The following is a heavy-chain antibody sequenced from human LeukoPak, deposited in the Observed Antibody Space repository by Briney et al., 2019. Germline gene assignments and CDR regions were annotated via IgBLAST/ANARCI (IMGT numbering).Heavy chain of an antibody. CDR1: GFTFSNYN. V-gene: IGHV3-23*01. Sequence: GGSLRLSCAASGFTFSNYNMNWVRQAPGKGLEWVSGVTPSGDPTYYADSVKGRFIISRDNSKNTMYLQMNSLRAEDTGVYYCAKDSGWIQFIDWGQGTPVTVSS. J-gene: IGHJ4*02. CDR3: AKDSGWIQFID. D-gene: IGHD5-24*01. CDR2: VTPSGDPT.